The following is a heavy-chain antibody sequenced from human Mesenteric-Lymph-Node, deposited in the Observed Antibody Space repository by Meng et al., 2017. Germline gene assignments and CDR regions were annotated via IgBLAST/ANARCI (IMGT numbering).Heavy chain of an antibody. D-gene: IGHD3-10*01. CDR2: INHSGAT. V-gene: IGHV4-34*01. Sequence: QVHLPHSGAGLLKPSEALSLAGAVYGGSFSDYYWSWVRQPPGKGLEWIGEINHSGATNYSPSLKSRVIMSVDTSKNQFSLKVTSVTAADTALYFCARGRRFGDFFGLDYWGRGILVTVSS. CDR1: GGSFSDYY. J-gene: IGHJ4*02. CDR3: ARGRRFGDFFGLDY.